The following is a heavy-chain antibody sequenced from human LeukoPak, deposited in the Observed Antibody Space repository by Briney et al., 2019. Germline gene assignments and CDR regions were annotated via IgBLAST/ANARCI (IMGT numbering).Heavy chain of an antibody. CDR3: AKDSSSGLFYFDY. J-gene: IGHJ4*02. D-gene: IGHD3-22*01. V-gene: IGHV3-30*18. CDR1: GFTFSGYG. Sequence: GRSLRLSCAASGFTFSGYGMHWVRQAPGKGLEWVAVISYDGSNKYYADSVKGRFTISRDNSKNTLYLQMNSLRAEDTAVYYCAKDSSSGLFYFDYWGRGTLDTVSS. CDR2: ISYDGSNK.